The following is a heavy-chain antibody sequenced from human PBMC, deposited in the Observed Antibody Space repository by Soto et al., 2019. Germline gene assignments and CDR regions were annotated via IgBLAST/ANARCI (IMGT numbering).Heavy chain of an antibody. J-gene: IGHJ4*02. CDR1: GDSISSSTSNSYY. CDR3: ARRHFFGGEIDS. V-gene: IGHV4-39*01. Sequence: QLQLQESGPGLVKPSETLSLTCTVSGDSISSSTSNSYYWGWIRQPPGKGLEWIGTISYSGTTFYNPSLKSRVTISVDTSKNQFSLKLRSVTAADTAVYYCARRHFFGGEIDSWGQGSLVTVSS. D-gene: IGHD2-21*01. CDR2: ISYSGTT.